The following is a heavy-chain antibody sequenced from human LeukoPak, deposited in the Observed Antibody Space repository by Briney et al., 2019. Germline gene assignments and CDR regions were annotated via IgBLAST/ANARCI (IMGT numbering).Heavy chain of an antibody. CDR2: INSDGSST. Sequence: GGSLRLSCAASEFTFSTYWMHWVRQAPGKGLVWVSRINSDGSSTNYADSVKGRFTISRDNAKNSLYLQMNSLRAEDTAVYYCASKELGGQGTLVTVSS. CDR1: EFTFSTYW. J-gene: IGHJ1*01. D-gene: IGHD1-26*01. CDR3: ASKEL. V-gene: IGHV3-74*01.